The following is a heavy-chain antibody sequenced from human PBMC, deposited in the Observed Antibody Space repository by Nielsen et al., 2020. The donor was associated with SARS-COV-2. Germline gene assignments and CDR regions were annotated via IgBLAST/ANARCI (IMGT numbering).Heavy chain of an antibody. CDR2: IYYSGST. V-gene: IGHV4-39*01. D-gene: IGHD3-10*01. Sequence: SETLSLTCTVSGGSISSSSYYWGWIRQPPGKGLEWIGSIYYSGSTYYNPSLKSRVTISVDTSKNQFSLKLSSVTAADTAVYYCARHEGLYGYFDLWGRGTLVTVSS. CDR1: GGSISSSSYY. J-gene: IGHJ2*01. CDR3: ARHEGLYGYFDL.